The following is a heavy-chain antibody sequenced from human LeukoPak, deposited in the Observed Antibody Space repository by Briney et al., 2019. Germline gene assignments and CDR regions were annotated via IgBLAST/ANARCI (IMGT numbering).Heavy chain of an antibody. D-gene: IGHD4/OR15-4a*01. Sequence: PGGSLRLSCTVSGFTVSTNSMSWVRQAPGKGLEWVSFIYSDNTHYSDSVKGRFTISRDNSKNTLYLQMNSLRAEDTAVYYCARRAGAYSHPYDFWGQGTLVTGFS. CDR2: IYSDNT. CDR1: GFTVSTNS. CDR3: ARRAGAYSHPYDF. V-gene: IGHV3-53*01. J-gene: IGHJ4*02.